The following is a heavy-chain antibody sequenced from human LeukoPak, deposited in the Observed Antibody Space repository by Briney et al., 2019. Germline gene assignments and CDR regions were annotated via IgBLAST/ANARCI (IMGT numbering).Heavy chain of an antibody. CDR2: INPSGST. CDR3: ARGRQEISMMLVVMTGVSYYLDV. J-gene: IGHJ6*03. Sequence: SETLSLICAVYGGSFSGYYWTWIRQSPGKGLEWIGEINPSGSTYYNPSLKSRLTISRDTSKNQFSLRLSSVTAADTAVYYCARGRQEISMMLVVMTGVSYYLDVWGKGTTVTVS. D-gene: IGHD3-22*01. CDR1: GGSFSGYY. V-gene: IGHV4-34*01.